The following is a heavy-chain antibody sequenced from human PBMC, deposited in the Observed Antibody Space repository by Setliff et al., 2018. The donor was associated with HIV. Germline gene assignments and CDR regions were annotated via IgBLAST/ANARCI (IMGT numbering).Heavy chain of an antibody. V-gene: IGHV4-34*01. CDR3: ARVPGYSSGTSYMDV. CDR1: GGSFGSYY. CDR2: INHSGST. D-gene: IGHD6-19*01. Sequence: SEPLSLTCAVYGGSFGSYYWSWIRQPPGKGLEWIGEINHSGSTNYNPSLKSRVTISVDTSKNQFSLKLRSVTAADRAVYYCARVPGYSSGTSYMDVWGKGTTVTVSS. J-gene: IGHJ6*03.